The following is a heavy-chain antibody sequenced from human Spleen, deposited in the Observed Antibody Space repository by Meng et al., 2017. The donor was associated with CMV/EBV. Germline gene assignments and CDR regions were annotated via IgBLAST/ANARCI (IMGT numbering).Heavy chain of an antibody. Sequence: ASVKVSCKASGYTFTNYGNTWVRQAPEHGLEWMGWISAYNGNTNYAQKLQDSVTMTTDTSTSTAYMNLRSLRSDDTAMYYCARDTLNWNFDYWGQGTPVTVSS. CDR2: ISAYNGNT. CDR1: GYTFTNYG. CDR3: ARDTLNWNFDY. V-gene: IGHV1-18*01. J-gene: IGHJ4*02. D-gene: IGHD1-1*01.